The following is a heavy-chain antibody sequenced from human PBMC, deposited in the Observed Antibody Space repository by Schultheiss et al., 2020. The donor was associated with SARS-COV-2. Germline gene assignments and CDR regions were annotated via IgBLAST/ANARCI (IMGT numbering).Heavy chain of an antibody. CDR1: GYSFTSYW. CDR3: ATALGGTGDFYYYYPLDV. V-gene: IGHV5-51*01. CDR2: IYPGDSDT. Sequence: GESLKISCKGSGYSFTSYWIGWVRQMPGKGLEWMGIIYPGDSDTRYSPSFQGQVTISADKSINTVYLQWTSLKASDTAMYFCATALGGTGDFYYYYPLDVWGQGTTVTVSS. D-gene: IGHD7-27*01. J-gene: IGHJ6*02.